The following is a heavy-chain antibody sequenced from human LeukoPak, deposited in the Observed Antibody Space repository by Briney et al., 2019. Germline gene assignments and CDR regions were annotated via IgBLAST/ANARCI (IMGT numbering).Heavy chain of an antibody. CDR1: GGSISSSSYY. D-gene: IGHD5-18*01. J-gene: IGHJ4*02. CDR3: ARRPVFHGYDY. V-gene: IGHV4-39*07. Sequence: SETLSLTCTVSGGSISSSSYYWGWIRQPPGKGLEWIGSIYYSGSTYYNPSLKSRVTISVDTSKNQFSLKLSSVTAADTAVYYCARRPVFHGYDYWGQGTLVTVSS. CDR2: IYYSGST.